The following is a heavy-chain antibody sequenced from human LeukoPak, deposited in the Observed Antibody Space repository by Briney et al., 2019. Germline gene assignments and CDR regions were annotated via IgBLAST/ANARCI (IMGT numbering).Heavy chain of an antibody. CDR2: IYSGGST. CDR1: GFTVSSNY. J-gene: IGHJ4*02. V-gene: IGHV3-66*01. Sequence: GGSLRHSCAASGFTVSSNYMSWVRQAPGKGLEWVSVIYSGGSTYYADSVKGRFTISRDNSKNTLYLQMNSLRAEDTAVYYCARKTTVTTGVVVPYFDYWGQGTLVTVSS. D-gene: IGHD4-17*01. CDR3: ARKTTVTTGVVVPYFDY.